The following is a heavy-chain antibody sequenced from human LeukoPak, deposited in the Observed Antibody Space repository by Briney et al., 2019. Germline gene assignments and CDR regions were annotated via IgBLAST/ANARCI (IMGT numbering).Heavy chain of an antibody. D-gene: IGHD3-10*01. CDR1: GGSVNSYY. J-gene: IGHJ3*02. CDR2: IYTTGRT. V-gene: IGHV4-4*09. Sequence: ASETLSLTCSVSGGSVNSYYWSWIRQPPGKGLVWIGYIYTTGRTNYNPSLKSRVTISVGTSKNQFSLKLSSVTAADTAVYYCAKILGSGVWYGFDIWGQGTMVTVSS. CDR3: AKILGSGVWYGFDI.